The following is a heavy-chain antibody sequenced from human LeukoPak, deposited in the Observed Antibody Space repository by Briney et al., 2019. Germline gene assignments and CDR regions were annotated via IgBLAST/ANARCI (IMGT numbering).Heavy chain of an antibody. J-gene: IGHJ5*02. Sequence: SETLSLACTVPGDSISSYYWSWIRQPAGKGLEWIGRVYVTGSTNLNPALQSRVTMSVDTSKNQFSLKLTSVTAADTAVYYCARDRQWLVDHWGQGTLVTVSS. V-gene: IGHV4-4*07. CDR1: GDSISSYY. CDR3: ARDRQWLVDH. D-gene: IGHD6-19*01. CDR2: VYVTGST.